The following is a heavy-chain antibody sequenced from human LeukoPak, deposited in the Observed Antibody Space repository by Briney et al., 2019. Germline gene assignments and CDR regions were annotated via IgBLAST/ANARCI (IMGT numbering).Heavy chain of an antibody. CDR2: VDPSDGST. Sequence: ASVKVSCKTSGYRFTGYNMHWVRQAPGQGLEWMGTVDPSDGSTNYAQRFQGRVTMTRDMSTSTVYMEVTRLRSEDTAVYYCAGTRSYFFEYWGQGTLVTVSS. CDR1: GYRFTGYN. J-gene: IGHJ4*02. CDR3: AGTRSYFFEY. V-gene: IGHV1-46*01.